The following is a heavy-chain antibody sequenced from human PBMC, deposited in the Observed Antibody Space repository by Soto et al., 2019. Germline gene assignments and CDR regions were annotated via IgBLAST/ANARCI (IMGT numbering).Heavy chain of an antibody. J-gene: IGHJ4*02. CDR3: ARDGVRGGWYYFDL. Sequence: QVQLVQSGTEVKKPGSSVRVSCKVSGGSFSDYAITWVRQAPGQGLEWMGGIIHKFPTGEYAKKFQGTVKITADKSTSTGYLEVSSLRHEDTAVYYCARDGVRGGWYYFDLWGQGTQVSVSS. CDR1: GGSFSDYA. D-gene: IGHD6-19*01. CDR2: IIHKFPTG. V-gene: IGHV1-69*06.